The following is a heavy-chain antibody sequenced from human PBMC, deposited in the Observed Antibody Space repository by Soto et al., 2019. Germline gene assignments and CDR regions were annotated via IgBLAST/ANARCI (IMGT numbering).Heavy chain of an antibody. Sequence: QVQLVESGGGVVQPGRSLRLSCAASGFIFSVYGMHWVRQAPGKGLEGVAVIWNDGSNKYYGDSVKGRFTISRDNSKSTLFLDMNSLGADDTAVYYCARAVGPFDYWGQGTMVTVSS. CDR2: IWNDGSNK. J-gene: IGHJ4*02. CDR3: ARAVGPFDY. V-gene: IGHV3-33*03. D-gene: IGHD3-16*01. CDR1: GFIFSVYG.